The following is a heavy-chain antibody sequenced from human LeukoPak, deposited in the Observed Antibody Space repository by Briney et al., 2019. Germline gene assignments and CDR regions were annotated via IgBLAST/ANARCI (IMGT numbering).Heavy chain of an antibody. Sequence: SETLSLTCAVYGGSFSGYYWSWIRQPPGKGLEWIGEINHSGSTSYNPSLKSRVTITVDTSKNQFSLKLSFVTAADTAVYYCARAWDYWGQGTLVTVSS. J-gene: IGHJ4*02. CDR3: ARAWDY. CDR2: INHSGST. V-gene: IGHV4-34*01. CDR1: GGSFSGYY.